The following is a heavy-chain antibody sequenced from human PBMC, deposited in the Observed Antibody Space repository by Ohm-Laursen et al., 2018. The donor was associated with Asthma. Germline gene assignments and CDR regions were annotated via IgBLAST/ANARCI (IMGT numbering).Heavy chain of an antibody. CDR2: LWYDGSRK. CDR3: AGAPRTLEF. CDR1: GFTFSTSA. Sequence: SLRLSCSASGFTFSTSAMHWVRQGPAKGLEWVASLWYDGSRKHYTDSVKGRFSISRDTSKNTLYLEMNSLRAEDTAVYYCAGAPRTLEFWGQGTLATVSS. J-gene: IGHJ4*02. V-gene: IGHV3-33*01.